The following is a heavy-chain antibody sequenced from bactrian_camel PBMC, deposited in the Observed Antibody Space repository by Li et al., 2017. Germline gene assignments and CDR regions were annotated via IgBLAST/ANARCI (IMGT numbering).Heavy chain of an antibody. CDR1: GFTFDDYG. Sequence: VQLVESGGGLVQPGGSLRLSCVASGFTFDDYGLSWHRQAPGKGLEWVSNVWYDGSNADYIDSVKGRFSISRDNSKNAVFLLQMNSLESEDTALYYCAIGGRGWYVGIWGQGTQVTVS. D-gene: IGHD6*01. J-gene: IGHJ6*01. CDR2: VWYDGSNA. V-gene: IGHV3-1*01. CDR3: AIGGRGWYVGI.